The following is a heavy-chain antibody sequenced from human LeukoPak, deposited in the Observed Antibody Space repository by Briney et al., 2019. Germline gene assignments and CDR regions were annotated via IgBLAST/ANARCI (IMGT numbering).Heavy chain of an antibody. CDR1: GFTFSSYA. CDR2: ISGSGGST. CDR3: AKQYYYGSGSYYPFDY. D-gene: IGHD3-10*01. V-gene: IGHV3-23*01. J-gene: IGHJ4*02. Sequence: SGGSLRLSCAASGFTFSSYAMSWVRQAPGKGLEWVSAISGSGGSTYYADSVKGRFTISRDNSKNTLYLQMNSPRAEDTAVYYRAKQYYYGSGSYYPFDYWGQGTLVTVSS.